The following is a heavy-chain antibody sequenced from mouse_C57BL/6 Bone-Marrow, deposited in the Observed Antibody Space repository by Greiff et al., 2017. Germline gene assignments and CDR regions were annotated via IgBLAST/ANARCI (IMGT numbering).Heavy chain of an antibody. Sequence: EVTLVESGGGLVKPGGSLKLSCAASGFTFSSYAMSWVRQTPEKRLEWVATISDGGSYTYYPDNVKGRFTISRDNAKNNLYLQMSHLKSEDTAMYYCARVLITTGFSYWGQGTLVTVSA. CDR2: ISDGGSYT. V-gene: IGHV5-4*03. CDR3: ARVLITTGFSY. CDR1: GFTFSSYA. J-gene: IGHJ3*01. D-gene: IGHD1-1*01.